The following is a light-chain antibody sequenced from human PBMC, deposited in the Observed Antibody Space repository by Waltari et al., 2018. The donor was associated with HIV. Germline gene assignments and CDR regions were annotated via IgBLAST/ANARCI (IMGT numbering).Light chain of an antibody. J-gene: IGKJ4*01. CDR2: AAS. CDR3: IQDYNYPLP. V-gene: IGKV1-6*01. Sequence: AIQLTQSPSSLSASVGDRVTITCRASQGIRNDLGWYQQKPGKAPKLLIYAASSLQSGVPSRFSGSGSGTDFALTISSLQPEDFATYYCIQDYNYPLPFGGGTKVEIK. CDR1: QGIRND.